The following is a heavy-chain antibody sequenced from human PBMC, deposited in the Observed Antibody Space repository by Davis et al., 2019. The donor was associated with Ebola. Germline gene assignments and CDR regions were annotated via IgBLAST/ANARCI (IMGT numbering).Heavy chain of an antibody. Sequence: PGGSLRLSCAASGFTFSRYWMSWVRQAPGKGLEWVAVISYDGSNKYYADSVKGRFTISRDNAKNSLYLQMNSLRAEDTAVYYCARRCRVALGCYYGMDVWGKGTTVTVSS. D-gene: IGHD3-16*01. CDR1: GFTFSRYW. CDR3: ARRCRVALGCYYGMDV. CDR2: ISYDGSNK. J-gene: IGHJ6*04. V-gene: IGHV3-30*03.